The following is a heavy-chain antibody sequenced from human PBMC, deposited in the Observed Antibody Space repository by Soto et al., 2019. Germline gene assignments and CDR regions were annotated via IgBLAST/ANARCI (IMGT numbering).Heavy chain of an antibody. D-gene: IGHD6-6*01. J-gene: IGHJ5*02. CDR1: AGSFSGYY. Sequence: PSQTLSLTCAVYAGSFSGYYWHWLSQPPGKGLEWIGEINHSGSCSYNPSLKRRVTISVDPSKIQFSLELTSVTAADTAVYYCARGPIAPRLPGFDPWGQGPLVNVS. CDR2: INHSGSC. CDR3: ARGPIAPRLPGFDP. V-gene: IGHV4-34*01.